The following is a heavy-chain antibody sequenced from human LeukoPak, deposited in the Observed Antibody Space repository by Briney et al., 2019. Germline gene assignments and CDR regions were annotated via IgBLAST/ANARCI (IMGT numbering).Heavy chain of an antibody. CDR3: ARHIGYCSATSCQPGFHP. D-gene: IGHD2-2*01. J-gene: IGHJ5*02. CDR2: IYYSGST. V-gene: IGHV4-59*08. Sequence: SETLSLTCTVSGGSTTSYYWSWIRQPPGKGLEWIGYIYYSGSTNQNPSLKSRVTISVDTSKNQFSLKLSSVTAADTAMYYCARHIGYCSATSCQPGFHPWGQGTLVTVSP. CDR1: GGSTTSYY.